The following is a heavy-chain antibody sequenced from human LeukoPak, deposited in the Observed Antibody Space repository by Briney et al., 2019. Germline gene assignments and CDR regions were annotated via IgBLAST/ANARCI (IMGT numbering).Heavy chain of an antibody. CDR2: INHSGST. D-gene: IGHD3-10*01. CDR1: GGSFSGYY. V-gene: IGHV4-34*01. Sequence: SETLSLTCAVYGGSFSGYYWSWIRQPPGTGLEWIGEINHSGSTNYNPSLKSRVTISVDTSKNQFSLKLSSVTAADTAVYYCARDPRRGVTPDAFDIWGQGTMVTVSS. J-gene: IGHJ3*02. CDR3: ARDPRRGVTPDAFDI.